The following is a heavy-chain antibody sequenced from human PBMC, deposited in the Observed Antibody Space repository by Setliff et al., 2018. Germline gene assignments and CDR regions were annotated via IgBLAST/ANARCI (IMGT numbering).Heavy chain of an antibody. CDR2: IYPGDSDA. D-gene: IGHD3-16*01. J-gene: IGHJ4*02. CDR3: GRAQRHLNNTNYGTYYFDY. Sequence: PGESLKISCKGSGYNFASYWIGWVRQMPGKGLEWMGIIYPGDSDARYSPSFQGQVTISADKAITTAYLQWSSLKASDTAMYYCGRAQRHLNNTNYGTYYFDYWGQGTLVTVSS. V-gene: IGHV5-51*01. CDR1: GYNFASYW.